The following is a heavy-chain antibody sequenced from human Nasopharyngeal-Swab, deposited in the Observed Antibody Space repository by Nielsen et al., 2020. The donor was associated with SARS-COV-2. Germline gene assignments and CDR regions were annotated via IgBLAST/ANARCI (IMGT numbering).Heavy chain of an antibody. CDR3: ATPLHYGSVVDAFDI. V-gene: IGHV3-21*04. Sequence: GESLKISCAASGFTFSSYNLNWVRQAPGKGLEWVSSISSSSSYIYYADSVKGRFTISRDNSKNTLYLQMNSLRAEDTAVYYCATPLHYGSVVDAFDIWGQGTMVTVSS. CDR1: GFTFSSYN. D-gene: IGHD3-10*01. J-gene: IGHJ3*02. CDR2: ISSSSSYI.